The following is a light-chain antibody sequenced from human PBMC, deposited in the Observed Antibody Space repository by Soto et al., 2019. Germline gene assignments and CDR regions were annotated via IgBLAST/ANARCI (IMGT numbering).Light chain of an antibody. CDR3: SSYTSSSTYV. V-gene: IGLV2-14*01. CDR1: SSDVGGYNY. CDR2: EVS. Sequence: QSALTQPASVSGSPGQSITISCTGTSSDVGGYNYVSWYQQHPGKAPKLMIYEVSNRPSGVSNRFFGPKSGNTASLTISGLQAEDEADYYCSSYTSSSTYVFGTGTKLTVL. J-gene: IGLJ1*01.